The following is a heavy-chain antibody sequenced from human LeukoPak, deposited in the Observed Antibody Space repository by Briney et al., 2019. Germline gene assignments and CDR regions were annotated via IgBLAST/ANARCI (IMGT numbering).Heavy chain of an antibody. J-gene: IGHJ6*02. V-gene: IGHV1-18*01. CDR1: GYSLTSYG. Sequence: ASVKVSCKAPGYSLTSYGISWVRQAPGQGLEWMGWISAYNGNTNYAQKFQGRVTMTTDTSTSTAYMELRSLRSDDTAVYYCARDHRLGVMVAYGMDVWGQGTTVTVSS. CDR2: ISAYNGNT. CDR3: ARDHRLGVMVAYGMDV. D-gene: IGHD2-15*01.